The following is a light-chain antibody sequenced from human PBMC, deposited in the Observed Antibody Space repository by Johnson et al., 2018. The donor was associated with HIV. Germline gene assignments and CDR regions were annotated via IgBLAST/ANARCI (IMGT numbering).Light chain of an antibody. J-gene: IGLJ1*01. Sequence: QSVLTQSPSVSAAPGQKVTISCSGSSSNIGNNYVSWYKQLPGTAPKLLIYENNKRPSGIPDRFSGSKSGTSATLGITGLPTGDEADYYCGTWENSLNSGGGVGAGTKVTVL. CDR2: ENN. V-gene: IGLV1-51*02. CDR1: SSNIGNNY. CDR3: GTWENSLNSGGG.